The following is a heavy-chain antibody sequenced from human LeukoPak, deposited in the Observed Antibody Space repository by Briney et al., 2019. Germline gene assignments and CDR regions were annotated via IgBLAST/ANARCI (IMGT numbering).Heavy chain of an antibody. CDR3: ARDLVAATGGNWFDP. D-gene: IGHD2-15*01. V-gene: IGHV4-4*07. CDR1: GGSISDYF. Sequence: SETLSLTCTVSGGSISDYFWSWIRQPAGKGLEWIGRIYPSGSTNYNPSLKSRVTMSVDTSKNQFSLKLSSVTAADTAVYYCARDLVAATGGNWFDPWGQGTLVTVSS. J-gene: IGHJ5*02. CDR2: IYPSGST.